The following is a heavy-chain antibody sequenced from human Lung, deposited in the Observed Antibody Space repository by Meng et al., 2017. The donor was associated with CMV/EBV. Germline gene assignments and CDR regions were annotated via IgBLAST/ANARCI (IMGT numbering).Heavy chain of an antibody. J-gene: IGHJ4*02. Sequence: GESXKIPXAASGFIFSSYGMHWVRQAPGKGLEWVAFIRYDGSNKYYADSVKDRFTISRDNSKNTLYLQMNSLRAEDTAVYYCAKDGWGKATSRIDYWGQGTLVTVSS. CDR2: IRYDGSNK. D-gene: IGHD6-19*01. CDR3: AKDGWGKATSRIDY. V-gene: IGHV3-30*02. CDR1: GFIFSSYG.